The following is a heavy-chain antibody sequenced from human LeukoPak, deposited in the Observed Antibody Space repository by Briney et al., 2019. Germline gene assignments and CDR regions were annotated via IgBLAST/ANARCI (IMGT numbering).Heavy chain of an antibody. CDR3: ARLRGMATINHDAFDI. CDR1: GFTFSSYS. Sequence: PGGCLRLSCAASGFTFSSYSMNWVRQAPRKGLEWVSSISSSSSYIYYADSVKGRFTISRDNAKNSLYLQMNSLRAEDTAVYYCARLRGMATINHDAFDIWGQGTMVTVSS. J-gene: IGHJ3*02. V-gene: IGHV3-21*01. CDR2: ISSSSSYI. D-gene: IGHD5-24*01.